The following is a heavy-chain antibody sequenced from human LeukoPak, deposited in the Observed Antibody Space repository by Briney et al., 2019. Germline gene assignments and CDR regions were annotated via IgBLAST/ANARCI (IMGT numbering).Heavy chain of an antibody. CDR1: GGSISSGDYY. CDR2: IYYSGST. J-gene: IGHJ4*02. D-gene: IGHD5-12*01. Sequence: SETLSLTCTVSGGSISSGDYYWSWIRQPPGKGLEWIGYIYYSGSTYYNPSLKSRVTISVDTSKNQFSLKLSSVTAADTAVYYCARAPPRDGYNFDYWGQGTLVTVSS. CDR3: ARAPPRDGYNFDY. V-gene: IGHV4-30-4*01.